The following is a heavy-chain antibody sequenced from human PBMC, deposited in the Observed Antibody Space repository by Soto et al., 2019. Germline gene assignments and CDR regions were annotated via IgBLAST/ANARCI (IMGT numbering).Heavy chain of an antibody. CDR3: AGQLPALIIAAAGPRGTNWFDP. V-gene: IGHV3-30-3*01. J-gene: IGHJ5*02. Sequence: QVQLVESGGGVVQPGRSLRLSCAASGFTFSSYAMHWVRQAPGKGLEWVAVISYDGSNKYYADSVKGRFTISRDNSKNTLYLQMNSLRAEDTAVYYCAGQLPALIIAAAGPRGTNWFDPWGQGTLVTVSS. CDR2: ISYDGSNK. D-gene: IGHD6-13*01. CDR1: GFTFSSYA.